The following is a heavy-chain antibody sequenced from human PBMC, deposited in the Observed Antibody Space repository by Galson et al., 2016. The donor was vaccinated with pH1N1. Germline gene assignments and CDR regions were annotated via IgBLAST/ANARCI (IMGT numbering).Heavy chain of an antibody. V-gene: IGHV3-23*01. J-gene: IGHJ6*02. D-gene: IGHD2-2*01. CDR3: AKVTDACTVTRCFPYGMHA. CDR1: GFTFSSYA. Sequence: SLRLSCAASGFTFSSYAMYWVRQAPGKGMEWVSAISGSGGTTHDADSVKGRLTISRDNSKSTLYLQMNSLSAEDTATYYFAKVTDACTVTRCFPYGMHAGGQGTTVTVSS. CDR2: ISGSGGTT.